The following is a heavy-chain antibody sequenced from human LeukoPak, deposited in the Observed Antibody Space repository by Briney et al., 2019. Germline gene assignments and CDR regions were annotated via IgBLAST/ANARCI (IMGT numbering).Heavy chain of an antibody. Sequence: GASVKVSCKASGYTFTSYAMHWVRQAPGQRLEWMGWINAGNGNTKYSQKFQGRVTITRDTSASTAYMELSSLRSEDTAVYYCARADSSGYYYGYWGQGTLVTVSS. J-gene: IGHJ4*02. CDR1: GYTFTSYA. V-gene: IGHV1-3*01. CDR2: INAGNGNT. D-gene: IGHD3-22*01. CDR3: ARADSSGYYYGY.